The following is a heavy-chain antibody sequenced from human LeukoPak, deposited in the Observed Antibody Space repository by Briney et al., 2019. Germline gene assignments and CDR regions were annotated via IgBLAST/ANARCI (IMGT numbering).Heavy chain of an antibody. CDR3: AKTRRITGTTPNDY. J-gene: IGHJ4*02. Sequence: TGGSLRLSCAASGFTFSSYGMHWVRQAPGKGLEWVAVISYDGSNKYYADSVKGRFTISRDNSKNTLYLQMNSLRAEDTAVYYCAKTRRITGTTPNDYWGQGTLVTVSS. V-gene: IGHV3-33*05. CDR2: ISYDGSNK. D-gene: IGHD1-20*01. CDR1: GFTFSSYG.